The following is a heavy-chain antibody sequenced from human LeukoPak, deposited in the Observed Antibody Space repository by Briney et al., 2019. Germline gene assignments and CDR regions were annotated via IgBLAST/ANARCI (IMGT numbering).Heavy chain of an antibody. Sequence: ASVKVSCKASGYTFSSYGISWARQAPGQGLEWMGWISAYNGNTNYAQKLQGRVTMTADTSTSTAYMELRSPRSDDTAVYYCARDRGFGVIIIPDHDAFDIWGQGTMVTVSS. CDR2: ISAYNGNT. V-gene: IGHV1-18*01. D-gene: IGHD3-3*01. J-gene: IGHJ3*02. CDR1: GYTFSSYG. CDR3: ARDRGFGVIIIPDHDAFDI.